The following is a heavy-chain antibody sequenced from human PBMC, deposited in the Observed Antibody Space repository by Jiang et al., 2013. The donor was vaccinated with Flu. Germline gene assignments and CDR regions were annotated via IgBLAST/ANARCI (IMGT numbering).Heavy chain of an antibody. CDR2: IYPGDSDT. Sequence: GIIYPGDSDTRYSPSFQGQVTISADKSISTAYLQWSSLKASDTAMYYCASQFLAAAGDDAFDIWGQGTMVTVSS. V-gene: IGHV5-51*01. CDR3: ASQFLAAAGDDAFDI. J-gene: IGHJ3*02. D-gene: IGHD6-13*01.